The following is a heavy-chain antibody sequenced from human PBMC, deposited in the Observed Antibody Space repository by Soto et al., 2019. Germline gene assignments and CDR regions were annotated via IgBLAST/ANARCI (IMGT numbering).Heavy chain of an antibody. CDR1: GFTFSSYG. J-gene: IGHJ6*02. V-gene: IGHV3-30*18. Sequence: GGSLRLSCAASGFTFSSYGTHWVRQAPGKGLEWVAVISYDGSNKYYADSVKGRFTISRDNSKNTLYLQMNSLRAEDTAVYYCAKDQIGSSFYYYGMDVWGQGTTVTVSS. D-gene: IGHD6-6*01. CDR3: AKDQIGSSFYYYGMDV. CDR2: ISYDGSNK.